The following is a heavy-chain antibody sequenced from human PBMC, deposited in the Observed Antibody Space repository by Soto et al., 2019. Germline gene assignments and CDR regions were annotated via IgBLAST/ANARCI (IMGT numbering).Heavy chain of an antibody. CDR2: ISGYDGTA. Sequence: GASVKVSCKASGYTFSSYGISWVRQAPGQGLEWMGWISGYDGTANYAQKHQGRVTITADESTSTAYMELSSLRSEDTAVYYCARYSYGAFDFDYWGQGTLVTVSS. CDR3: ARYSYGAFDFDY. CDR1: GYTFSSYG. V-gene: IGHV1-18*01. J-gene: IGHJ4*02. D-gene: IGHD5-18*01.